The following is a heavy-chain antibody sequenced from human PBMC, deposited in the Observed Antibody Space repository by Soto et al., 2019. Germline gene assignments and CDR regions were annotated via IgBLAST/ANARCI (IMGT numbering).Heavy chain of an antibody. D-gene: IGHD3-3*01. CDR1: GGTFSSYA. Sequence: AASLKVSCTASGGTFSSYAISWVRQAPGQGLEWMGGIIPIFGTANYAQKFQGRVTITADESTSTAYMELSSLRSEDTAVYYCASVNYDFWSGYYRPLLYFYYCMDVCREVPT. CDR3: ASVNYDFWSGYYRPLLYFYYCMDV. J-gene: IGHJ6*02. V-gene: IGHV1-69*13. CDR2: IIPIFGTA.